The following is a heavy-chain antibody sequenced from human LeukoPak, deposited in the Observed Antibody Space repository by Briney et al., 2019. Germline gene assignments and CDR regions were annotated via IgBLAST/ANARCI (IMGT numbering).Heavy chain of an antibody. CDR3: ARVGRDYSSSSPPDY. CDR1: GFTFSSFA. Sequence: GGSLRLSCAASGFTFSSFAMHWVRQAPGKGLVWVSRINIDGSSTLYVDSVRGRFTISRDNAKNTLYLQMNSLRAEDTAMYYCARVGRDYSSSSPPDYWGQGTLVTVSS. D-gene: IGHD6-6*01. V-gene: IGHV3-74*01. CDR2: INIDGSST. J-gene: IGHJ4*02.